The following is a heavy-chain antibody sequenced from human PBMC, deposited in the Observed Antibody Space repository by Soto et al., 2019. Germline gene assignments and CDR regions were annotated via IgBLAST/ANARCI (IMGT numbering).Heavy chain of an antibody. D-gene: IGHD4-17*01. V-gene: IGHV3-30-3*01. CDR1: GFTFSNIA. CDR3: ERRPEVTTASDDALDI. CDR2: ISHDGGSK. Sequence: QVQLVESGGGVVQPGASLRLSCAASGFTFSNIAMHWVRQAPGKGLEWLAVISHDGGSKTYADFVKGRFTISRDNSRNTLYLQMNSLRSEDTAVYHCERRPEVTTASDDALDIWGQGKMVTVS. J-gene: IGHJ3*02.